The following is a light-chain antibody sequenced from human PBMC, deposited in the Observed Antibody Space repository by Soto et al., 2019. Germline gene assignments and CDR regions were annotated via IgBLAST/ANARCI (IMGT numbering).Light chain of an antibody. Sequence: QSALTQPASVSGSPGQSITISCTGTSSDVGTYDRVSWYQQNPGKAPKLMIYEGSRRPSGVSNRFSGSKSGNTASLTISGLQAEDEADYYCCSYAGSSTLVFGGGTKLTVL. CDR1: SSDVGTYDR. CDR2: EGS. CDR3: CSYAGSSTLV. J-gene: IGLJ2*01. V-gene: IGLV2-23*01.